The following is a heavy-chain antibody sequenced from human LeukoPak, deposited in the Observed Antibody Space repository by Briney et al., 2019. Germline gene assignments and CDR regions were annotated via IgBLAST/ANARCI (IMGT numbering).Heavy chain of an antibody. CDR1: GFTVSSNY. V-gene: IGHV3-66*01. CDR3: ARDIGIAVAGTDYYGMDV. D-gene: IGHD6-19*01. Sequence: PGGSLRLSCAASGFTVSSNYMSWVRQAPGKGLEWVSVIYSGGSTYYADSVKGRFTLSRDNSKNTLYLQMNSLRAEDTAVYYCARDIGIAVAGTDYYGMDVWGQGTTVTVSS. CDR2: IYSGGST. J-gene: IGHJ6*02.